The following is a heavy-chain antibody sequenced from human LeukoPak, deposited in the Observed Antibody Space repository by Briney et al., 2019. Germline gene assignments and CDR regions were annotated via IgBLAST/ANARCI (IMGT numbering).Heavy chain of an antibody. Sequence: PSETLSLTCTVSGGSISSSSYYWGWIRQPPGKGLEWIGYIYYSGSTNYNPSLKSRVTISVDTSKNQFSLKLSSVTAADTAVYYCARHRCSGGSCYPMNWFDPWGQGTLVTVSS. V-gene: IGHV4-39*07. CDR1: GGSISSSSYY. J-gene: IGHJ5*02. CDR2: IYYSGST. CDR3: ARHRCSGGSCYPMNWFDP. D-gene: IGHD2-15*01.